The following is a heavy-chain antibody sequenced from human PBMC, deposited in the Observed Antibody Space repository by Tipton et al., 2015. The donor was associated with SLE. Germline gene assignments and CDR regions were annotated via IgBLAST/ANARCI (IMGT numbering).Heavy chain of an antibody. CDR2: IFHSGST. J-gene: IGHJ2*01. Sequence: RSLRLSCAVSGGSVSGGGYSWSWIRQPPGKGLEWIGNIFHSGSTYYSPSLKSRVIMSVDRFKNQFSLNLTSVTAADTAVYYCARLYPMSTFDVWGRGALVTVSS. CDR1: GGSVSGGGYS. CDR3: ARLYPMSTFDV. V-gene: IGHV4-30-2*01. D-gene: IGHD2/OR15-2a*01.